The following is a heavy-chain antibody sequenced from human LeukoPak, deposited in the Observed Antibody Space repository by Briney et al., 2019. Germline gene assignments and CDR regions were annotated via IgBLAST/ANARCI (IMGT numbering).Heavy chain of an antibody. CDR2: IIPILGIA. CDR1: GGTFSSYT. Sequence: SVKVSCKASGGTFSSYTISWVRQAPGQGLEWMGRIIPILGIANYAQKFQSRVTITADKSTSTAYMELSSLRSEDTAVYYCAREGVAAILNWFDPWGQGTLVTVSS. V-gene: IGHV1-69*04. CDR3: AREGVAAILNWFDP. J-gene: IGHJ5*02. D-gene: IGHD2-15*01.